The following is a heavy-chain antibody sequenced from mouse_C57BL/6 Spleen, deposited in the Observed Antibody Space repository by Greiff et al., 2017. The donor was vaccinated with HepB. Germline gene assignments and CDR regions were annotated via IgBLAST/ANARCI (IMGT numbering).Heavy chain of an antibody. CDR2: ISSGGDYI. D-gene: IGHD1-1*01. J-gene: IGHJ4*01. V-gene: IGHV5-9-1*02. CDR3: TRGYYGSSYVTDLAMDY. CDR1: GFTFSSYA. Sequence: EVHLVESGEGLVKPGGSLKLSCAASGFTFSSYAMSWVRQTPEKRLEWVAYISSGGDYIYYADTVKGRFTISRDNARNTLYLQMSSLKSEDTAMYYCTRGYYGSSYVTDLAMDYWGQGTSVTVSS.